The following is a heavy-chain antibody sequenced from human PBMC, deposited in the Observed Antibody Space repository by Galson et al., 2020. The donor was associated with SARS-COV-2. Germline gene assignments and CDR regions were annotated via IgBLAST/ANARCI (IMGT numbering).Heavy chain of an antibody. D-gene: IGHD6-19*01. J-gene: IGHJ6*02. Sequence: ASVKVSCKASGYTFTGYYMHWVRQAPGQGLEWMGWINPNSGGTNYAQKFQGRVTMTRDTSISTAYMELSRLRSDDTAVYYCARVGAVAGYYYYYGMDVWGQGTTVTFSS. CDR3: ARVGAVAGYYYYYGMDV. CDR2: INPNSGGT. CDR1: GYTFTGYY. V-gene: IGHV1-2*02.